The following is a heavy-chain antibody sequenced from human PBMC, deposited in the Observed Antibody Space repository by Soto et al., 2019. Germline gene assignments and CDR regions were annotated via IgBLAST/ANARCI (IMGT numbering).Heavy chain of an antibody. V-gene: IGHV4-34*01. J-gene: IGHJ4*02. D-gene: IGHD3-22*01. Sequence: PSETLSLTCAVNGGSFSGYYWSWIRQPPGKGLEWIGEINHSGSTNYNPSLKSRVTISVDTSKNQFSLNLSSVTAADTAVYYCARGGRYDSSGYYCDSWGQGTLVT. CDR3: ARGGRYDSSGYYCDS. CDR1: GGSFSGYY. CDR2: INHSGST.